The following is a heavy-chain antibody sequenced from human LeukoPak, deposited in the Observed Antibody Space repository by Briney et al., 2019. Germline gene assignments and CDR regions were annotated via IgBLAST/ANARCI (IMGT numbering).Heavy chain of an antibody. CDR3: ARHAAGSSGRKSYYYGMDV. D-gene: IGHD6-19*01. V-gene: IGHV4-59*08. CDR1: GGSISSYY. Sequence: SETLSLTCTVSGGSISSYYWSWIRQPPGKGLEWIGYIYYSGSTNYNPSLKSRVTISVDTSKNQFSLKLSSVTAADTAVYYCARHAAGSSGRKSYYYGMDVWGQGTTVTVSS. CDR2: IYYSGST. J-gene: IGHJ6*02.